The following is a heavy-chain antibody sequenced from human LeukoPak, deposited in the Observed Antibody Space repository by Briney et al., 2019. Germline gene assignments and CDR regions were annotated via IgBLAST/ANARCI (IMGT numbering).Heavy chain of an antibody. J-gene: IGHJ4*02. V-gene: IGHV1-2*02. D-gene: IGHD6-6*01. CDR3: ATDNKRSSSDY. Sequence: GASVKVSCKASGYTFTGYYMHWVRQAPGQGLEWMGWINPNTGATNYAQKFQGRVTMTRDTSIRTVYMELSRLRSDGTAVYYCATDNKRSSSDYWGQGTLVTVSS. CDR1: GYTFTGYY. CDR2: INPNTGAT.